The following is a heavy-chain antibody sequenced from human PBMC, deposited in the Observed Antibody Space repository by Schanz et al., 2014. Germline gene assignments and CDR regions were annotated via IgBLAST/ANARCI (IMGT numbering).Heavy chain of an antibody. D-gene: IGHD3-10*01. CDR1: GFTLNNAW. CDR2: IKSKTDGGTR. CDR3: TADLWFGAVWGVW. J-gene: IGHJ4*02. V-gene: IGHV3-15*01. Sequence: EVQLVESGGGLVQPGGSLRLSCATSGFTLNNAWMNWVRQAPGKGLQWVARIKSKTDGGTRDYAAPVKGRFTISTDDSKNTVYLQRNSLQTEDTAVYYCTADLWFGAVWGVWWGQGTLVTVSS.